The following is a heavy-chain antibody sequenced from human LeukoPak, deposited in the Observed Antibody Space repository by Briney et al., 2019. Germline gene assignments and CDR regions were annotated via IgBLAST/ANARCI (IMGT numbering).Heavy chain of an antibody. V-gene: IGHV3-7*01. CDR2: MNRDGSEK. CDR3: ARDGGIIRFGGQDV. J-gene: IGHJ6*02. Sequence: GGSLRLSCAASGFTFSDYWLSWVREAPGQGLEWVANMNRDGSEKNYVDSMKGRITISRANAKNSLYLQMNSLRVEDTAVYYCARDGGIIRFGGQDVWGQGTTVTVS. CDR1: GFTFSDYW. D-gene: IGHD3-16*01.